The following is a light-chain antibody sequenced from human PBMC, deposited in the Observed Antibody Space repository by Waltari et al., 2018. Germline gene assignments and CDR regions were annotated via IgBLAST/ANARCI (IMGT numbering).Light chain of an antibody. Sequence: DIVMTQSPLSLPVTPGEPASISCSSSQSLLHSNGYNYLYWYLQKPGQSPQILIYLGSNRASGVPDRFFGSGSGTDFTLHISRVEAEDAGVYYCMEALQSVTFGQGTRLEIK. V-gene: IGKV2-28*01. CDR1: QSLLHSNGYNY. J-gene: IGKJ5*01. CDR3: MEALQSVT. CDR2: LGS.